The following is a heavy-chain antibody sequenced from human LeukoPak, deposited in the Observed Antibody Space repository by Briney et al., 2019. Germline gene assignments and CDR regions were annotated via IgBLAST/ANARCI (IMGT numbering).Heavy chain of an antibody. V-gene: IGHV3-23*01. D-gene: IGHD3-3*01. CDR3: AKKVGYDFWSGPNYFDY. CDR1: GFTFSSYA. J-gene: IGHJ4*02. CDR2: ISGSGGST. Sequence: GGSLRLSCAASGFTFSSYAMSWVRRAPGKGLEWVSAISGSGGSTYYADSVKGRFTISRDNSKNTLYLQMNSLRAEDTAVYYCAKKVGYDFWSGPNYFDYWGQGTLVTVSS.